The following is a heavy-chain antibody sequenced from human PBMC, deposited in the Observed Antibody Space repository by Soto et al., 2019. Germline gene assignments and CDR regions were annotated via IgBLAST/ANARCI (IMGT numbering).Heavy chain of an antibody. V-gene: IGHV3-23*01. Sequence: GGSLRLSCAASGFTFSSYAMSWVRQAPGKGLEWVSAISGSGGSTYYADSVKGRFTISRDNSKNTLYLQMNSLRAEDTAVYYCAKDRRTYYYGSGRNRHPNYFDYWGQGTLVTVSS. D-gene: IGHD3-10*01. CDR3: AKDRRTYYYGSGRNRHPNYFDY. J-gene: IGHJ4*02. CDR2: ISGSGGST. CDR1: GFTFSSYA.